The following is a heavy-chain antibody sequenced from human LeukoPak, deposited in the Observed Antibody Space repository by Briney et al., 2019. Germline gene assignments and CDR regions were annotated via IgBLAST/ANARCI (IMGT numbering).Heavy chain of an antibody. J-gene: IGHJ5*02. CDR1: GFTFSSYS. D-gene: IGHD3-16*01. V-gene: IGHV3-21*01. Sequence: PGGSLRLSCAASGFTFSSYSLYWGREALGEGLEWVSSISSSSSYIYYADTVKGRFTIYRDNAKNSLYLQINSLRAEDTAVYYCARGMRGDWFDPWGQGTLVTVSS. CDR2: ISSSSSYI. CDR3: ARGMRGDWFDP.